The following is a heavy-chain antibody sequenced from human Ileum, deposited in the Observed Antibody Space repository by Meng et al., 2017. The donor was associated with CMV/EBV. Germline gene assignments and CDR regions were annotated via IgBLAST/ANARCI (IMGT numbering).Heavy chain of an antibody. CDR2: IYPGDSDT. CDR1: GYSFTSYW. Sequence: GGSLRLSCKGSGYSFTSYWIGWVRQMPGKGLEWMGIIYPGDSDTSYSPSFQGQVTISADKSISTAYLQWSSLKASDTAMYYCARVVGATIDYWGQGTLVTVSS. J-gene: IGHJ4*02. CDR3: ARVVGATIDY. V-gene: IGHV5-51*01. D-gene: IGHD1-26*01.